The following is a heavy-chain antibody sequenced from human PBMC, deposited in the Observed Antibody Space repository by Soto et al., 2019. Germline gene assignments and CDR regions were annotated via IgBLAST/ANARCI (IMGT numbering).Heavy chain of an antibody. CDR2: IYYSGST. CDR1: GGSISSSSYY. D-gene: IGHD2-21*02. CDR3: ARYCGGDCYPSVDY. J-gene: IGHJ4*02. V-gene: IGHV4-39*01. Sequence: SETLSLTCTVSGGSISSSSYYWGWIRQPPGKGLEWIGSIYYSGSTYYNPSLKSRVTISVDTSKNQFSLKLSSVTAADTAVYYCARYCGGDCYPSVDYWGQGTLVTVSS.